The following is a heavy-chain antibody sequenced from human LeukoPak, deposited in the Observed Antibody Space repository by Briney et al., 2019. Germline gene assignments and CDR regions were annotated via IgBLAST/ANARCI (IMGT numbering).Heavy chain of an antibody. D-gene: IGHD1-26*01. CDR1: GFTFSSYG. CDR2: ISYDGSNK. Sequence: GGSLRLSCAASGFTFSSYGMHWVRQAPGKGLEWVAVISYDGSNKYYADSVKGRFTISRDNSKSTLYLQMNSLRAEDTAVYYCARDFALIVGATFIDYWGQGTLVTVSS. CDR3: ARDFALIVGATFIDY. V-gene: IGHV3-30*03. J-gene: IGHJ4*02.